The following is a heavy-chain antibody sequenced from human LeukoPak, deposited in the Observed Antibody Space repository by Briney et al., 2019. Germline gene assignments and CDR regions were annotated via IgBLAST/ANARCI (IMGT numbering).Heavy chain of an antibody. V-gene: IGHV5-10-1*01. Sequence: GESLKISCKGSGYSFTSYWISWVRQMPGKGREWMGRIDPSDSYTNYSPSFQGHVTMSADKSISTSYLQWSSLKASDTAMYYCARPRSYCGGDCSYYFDYWGQGTLVTVSS. J-gene: IGHJ4*02. D-gene: IGHD2-21*02. CDR2: IDPSDSYT. CDR3: ARPRSYCGGDCSYYFDY. CDR1: GYSFTSYW.